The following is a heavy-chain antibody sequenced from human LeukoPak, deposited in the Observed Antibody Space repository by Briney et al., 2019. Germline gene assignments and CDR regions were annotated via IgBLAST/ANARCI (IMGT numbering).Heavy chain of an antibody. J-gene: IGHJ6*02. CDR2: ISWNSAGI. CDR3: AKAFRTKSNYYYGLDV. Sequence: GRSLRLSCAASGFTFDDYAMHWVRQIPGKGLEWVSGISWNSAGIGYADSVKGRFTISRDNAKNSLYLQMNSLRGEDTALYYCAKAFRTKSNYYYGLDVWGQGSTVTVSS. D-gene: IGHD2-8*01. V-gene: IGHV3-9*01. CDR1: GFTFDDYA.